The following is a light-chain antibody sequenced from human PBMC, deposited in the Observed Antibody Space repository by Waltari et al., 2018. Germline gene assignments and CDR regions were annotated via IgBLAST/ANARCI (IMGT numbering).Light chain of an antibody. CDR2: AAS. CDR3: QESYSFPRT. V-gene: IGKV1-39*01. J-gene: IGKJ1*01. CDR1: QTISSY. Sequence: DMQLTHSPSSLSASVRGRVTITCRASQTISSYLNWYQQKPGKAPNLLISAASSLQSGVPSRFSGSGSGRDFTLIITSLQPEDFATYYCQESYSFPRTFGQGTKVEIK.